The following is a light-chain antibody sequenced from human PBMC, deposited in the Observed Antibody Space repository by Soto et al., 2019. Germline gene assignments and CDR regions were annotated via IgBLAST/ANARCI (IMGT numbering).Light chain of an antibody. J-gene: IGKJ1*01. CDR3: QKYNSGSRT. Sequence: TRSRFTLSLSPGERATLSCRASQSFRGLLAWYQQKPGKIPKLLIYAASTLQSGVPSRFSGSGSGTDFTLTISSLQPEDVATYYCQKYNSGSRTFGQGSKVDNK. CDR1: QSFRGL. V-gene: IGKV1-27*01. CDR2: AAS.